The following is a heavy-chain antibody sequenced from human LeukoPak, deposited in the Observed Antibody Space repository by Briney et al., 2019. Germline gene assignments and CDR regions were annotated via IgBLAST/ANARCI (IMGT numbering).Heavy chain of an antibody. CDR1: GFTFRSYW. D-gene: IGHD6-19*01. CDR2: INHSGST. Sequence: GSLRLSCAGSGFTFRSYWMNWVRQAPGKGLEWIGEINHSGSTNYNPSLKSRVTISVDTSKNQFSLKLSSVTAADTAVYYCAGRFSSGWYSPLWGQGTLVTVSS. J-gene: IGHJ4*02. V-gene: IGHV4-34*08. CDR3: AGRFSSGWYSPL.